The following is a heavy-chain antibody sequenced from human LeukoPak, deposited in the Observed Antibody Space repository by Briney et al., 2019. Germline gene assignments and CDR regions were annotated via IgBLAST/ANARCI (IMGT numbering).Heavy chain of an antibody. Sequence: PGGSLRLSCAASGFTFSSYSMNWVRQAPGKGLEWVSSISSSSSYIYYADSVKGRFTISRDNAKNSLYLQMNSLRAEDTAVYYCARADYDSSGYYHYYFDYWGQGTLATVSS. CDR2: ISSSSSYI. CDR3: ARADYDSSGYYHYYFDY. CDR1: GFTFSSYS. J-gene: IGHJ4*02. D-gene: IGHD3-22*01. V-gene: IGHV3-21*01.